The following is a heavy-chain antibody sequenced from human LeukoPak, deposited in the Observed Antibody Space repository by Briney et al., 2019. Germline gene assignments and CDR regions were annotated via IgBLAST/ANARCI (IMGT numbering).Heavy chain of an antibody. D-gene: IGHD3-10*01. V-gene: IGHV3-7*01. J-gene: IGHJ4*02. Sequence: GGSLRLSCAASGFTFSSYWMNWVRQAPGNALEWVAYIKKDGSEKYYVDSVKGRFTISRDNAKNTLYLQMNSLRAEDTAVYYCARLGSGSTLDCWGQGILVTVSS. CDR2: IKKDGSEK. CDR3: ARLGSGSTLDC. CDR1: GFTFSSYW.